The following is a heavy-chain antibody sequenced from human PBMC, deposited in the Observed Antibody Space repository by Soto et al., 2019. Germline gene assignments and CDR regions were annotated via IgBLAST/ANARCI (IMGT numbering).Heavy chain of an antibody. CDR2: ISGSGAAT. J-gene: IGHJ6*02. D-gene: IGHD2-8*01. CDR1: GFIFSGYD. CDR3: ARNIKSVTAKHFFYYYAMDV. V-gene: IGHV3-23*01. Sequence: HPGGSLRLSCAASGFIFSGYDMSWVRQAPGKGLEWVSGISGSGAATFYADSAKGRFTTSRDNSKNRLFLQMNRLRAEDTAVYYYARNIKSVTAKHFFYYYAMDVWGQGTTVTVSS.